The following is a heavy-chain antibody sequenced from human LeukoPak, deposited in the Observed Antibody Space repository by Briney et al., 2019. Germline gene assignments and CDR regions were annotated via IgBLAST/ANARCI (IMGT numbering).Heavy chain of an antibody. V-gene: IGHV3-30*02. J-gene: IGHJ4*02. CDR3: ARAGPSSSWHQFDY. Sequence: PGGSLRLSCAASGFTFSGYGMHWVRQAPGKGLEWVAFVRYDSSNKYYADSVKGRFTVSRDNSKNMLYLQMNSLRAEDTAVYYCARAGPSSSWHQFDYWGQGTLVTVSS. D-gene: IGHD6-13*01. CDR2: VRYDSSNK. CDR1: GFTFSGYG.